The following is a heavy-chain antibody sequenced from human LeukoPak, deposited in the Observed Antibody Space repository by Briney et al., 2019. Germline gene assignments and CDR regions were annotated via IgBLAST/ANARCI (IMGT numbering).Heavy chain of an antibody. CDR3: ARAQRVGWLVLGY. CDR2: SNVGNGNT. CDR1: GYTFTSPA. J-gene: IGHJ4*02. Sequence: ASLKVSCKASGYTFTSPAMHWARHARAQRLEGMGWSNVGNGNTKYSQKFQGRVTITRDTSASTAYRELSSLRSEDTAVYYCARAQRVGWLVLGYWGQGTLVTVSS. V-gene: IGHV1-3*01. D-gene: IGHD6-19*01.